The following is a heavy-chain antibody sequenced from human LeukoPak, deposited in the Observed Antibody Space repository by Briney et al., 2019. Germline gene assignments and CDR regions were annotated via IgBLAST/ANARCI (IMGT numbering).Heavy chain of an antibody. CDR3: ARALCMDDYYYYMDV. D-gene: IGHD2-8*01. CDR2: ISYSGST. CDR1: GGSISSSRYY. V-gene: IGHV4-61*01. J-gene: IGHJ6*03. Sequence: PETLSLTCTVSGGSISSSRYYWSWLRQPPGKGLEWIGYISYSGSTNYNPSLKSRVTISVDTSKNKFSLKLSSVTAADTAVYYCARALCMDDYYYYMDVWGKGTTVTISS.